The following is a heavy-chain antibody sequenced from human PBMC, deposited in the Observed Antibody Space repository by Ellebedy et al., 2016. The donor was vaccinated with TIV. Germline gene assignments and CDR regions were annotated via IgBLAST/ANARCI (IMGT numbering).Heavy chain of an antibody. CDR1: GYTFTSYY. D-gene: IGHD5-18*01. J-gene: IGHJ4*02. CDR3: ARDGTGYSYGYDFDY. CDR2: INPSGGST. Sequence: AASVKVSCKASGYTFTSYYMHWVRQAPGQGLEWMGIINPSGGSTSYAQKFQGRVTMTRDTSISTAYMELSRLRSDDTAVYYCARDGTGYSYGYDFDYWGQGTLVTVSS. V-gene: IGHV1-46*01.